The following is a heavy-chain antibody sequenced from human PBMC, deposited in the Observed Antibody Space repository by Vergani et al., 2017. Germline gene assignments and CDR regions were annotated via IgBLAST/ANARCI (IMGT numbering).Heavy chain of an antibody. CDR3: ARHLAYCGGDCYPYYYGMDV. V-gene: IGHV4-39*01. D-gene: IGHD2-21*02. Sequence: QLQLQESGPGLVKPSETLSLTCTVSCGSISSSSYYWGWIRQPPGKGLEWIGSIYYSGITYYNPSLKSRVTISVDTSKNQFSLKLSSVTAADTAVYYCARHLAYCGGDCYPYYYGMDVWGQGTTVTVSS. CDR1: CGSISSSSYY. J-gene: IGHJ6*02. CDR2: IYYSGIT.